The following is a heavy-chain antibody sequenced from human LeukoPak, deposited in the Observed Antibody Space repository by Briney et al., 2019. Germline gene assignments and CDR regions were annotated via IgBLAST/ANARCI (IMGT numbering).Heavy chain of an antibody. Sequence: GGSLRLSCSASGFTFSSYAMHWVRQAPGKGLEYVSPISSNGGSTYYADSVKGRFTISRDNSKNTLYLQMSSLRAEDTAVYYCVILGVYWGQGTLVTVSS. CDR2: ISSNGGST. J-gene: IGHJ4*02. CDR3: VILGVY. D-gene: IGHD3-16*01. CDR1: GFTFSSYA. V-gene: IGHV3-64D*09.